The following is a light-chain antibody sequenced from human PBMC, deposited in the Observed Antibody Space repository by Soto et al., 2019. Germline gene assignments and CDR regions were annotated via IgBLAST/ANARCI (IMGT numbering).Light chain of an antibody. CDR1: QSVSSSY. V-gene: IGKV3-20*01. CDR3: QQYGSSPLYT. J-gene: IGKJ2*01. CDR2: GAS. Sequence: EIVLTQSPGTLSLSPGERATLSCRASQSVSSSYLAWYQQKPGQAPRLLIYGASSRATGIPDRFSGSGSGTDFTITISRLEPEDFAVYYCQQYGSSPLYTFGQGTKVDIK.